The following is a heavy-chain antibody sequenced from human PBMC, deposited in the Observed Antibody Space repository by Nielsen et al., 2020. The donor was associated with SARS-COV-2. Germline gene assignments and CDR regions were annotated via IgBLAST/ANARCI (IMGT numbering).Heavy chain of an antibody. Sequence: SVKVSCKASGFTFTSSAMQRVRQARGQRLEWIGWIVVGSGNTNYAQKFQERVTITRDMSTSTAYMELSSLRSEDTAVYYCAAPGYCSSTSCYAYYYYGMDVWGQGTTVTVSS. CDR2: IVVGSGNT. CDR3: AAPGYCSSTSCYAYYYYGMDV. V-gene: IGHV1-58*02. J-gene: IGHJ6*02. CDR1: GFTFTSSA. D-gene: IGHD2-2*01.